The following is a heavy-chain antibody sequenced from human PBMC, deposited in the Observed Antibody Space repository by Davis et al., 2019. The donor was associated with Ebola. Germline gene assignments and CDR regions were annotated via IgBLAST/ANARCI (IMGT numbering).Heavy chain of an antibody. Sequence: GESLKISCAASGFTFSSYAMNWVLQAPGKGLEGVAVISYDGSNKYYADSVKGRFTISRDNSKNTLYLQMNSLRAEDTAVYYCAKDLDSSSFYWAFDYWGQGTLVTVSS. V-gene: IGHV3-30-3*01. CDR1: GFTFSSYA. CDR2: ISYDGSNK. J-gene: IGHJ4*02. D-gene: IGHD6-13*01. CDR3: AKDLDSSSFYWAFDY.